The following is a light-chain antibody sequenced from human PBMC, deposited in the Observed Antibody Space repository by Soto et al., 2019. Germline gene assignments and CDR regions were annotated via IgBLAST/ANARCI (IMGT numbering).Light chain of an antibody. J-gene: IGLJ1*01. CDR3: SSHTSYSTRV. CDR1: SSDVGGYNY. V-gene: IGLV2-14*01. Sequence: QSVLNQPAAGSGSTGRSIAISCTGTSSDVGGYNYVSWYQQHPGKAPKLMIHEVSNRPSGISDRFSGSKSGNTASLTISGLQADDEADYYCSSHTSYSTRVFGTGTKVTVL. CDR2: EVS.